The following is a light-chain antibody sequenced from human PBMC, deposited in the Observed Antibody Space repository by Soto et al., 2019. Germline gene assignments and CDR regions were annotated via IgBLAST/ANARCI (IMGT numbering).Light chain of an antibody. CDR2: GAS. CDR1: QSVSSSY. CDR3: QQYGSSPWT. Sequence: EIVLTQSPGTLSLSPGERATLSCRASQSVSSSYLAWYQQKPGQAPRLLIYGASSRATGIPDRFSGSGSGTDFTLTISSLQAEEFAVYYCQQYGSSPWTFGQGTKVDIK. V-gene: IGKV3-20*01. J-gene: IGKJ1*01.